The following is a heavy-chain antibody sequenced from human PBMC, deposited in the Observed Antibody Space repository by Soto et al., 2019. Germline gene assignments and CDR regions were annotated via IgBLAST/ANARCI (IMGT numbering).Heavy chain of an antibody. CDR1: GSRFSNYV. V-gene: IGHV1-69*06. Sequence: ASVKVSCKVSGSRFSNYVISWVRQAPGHGLEWLGRIIPIFNSTKYAQNFQGRVTITADKATSTASLELSSLRSDDTAVYYCAREGRGKKAGYNGLVSLGYWGQGTLVTVSS. J-gene: IGHJ4*02. D-gene: IGHD2-2*02. CDR3: AREGRGKKAGYNGLVSLGY. CDR2: IIPIFNST.